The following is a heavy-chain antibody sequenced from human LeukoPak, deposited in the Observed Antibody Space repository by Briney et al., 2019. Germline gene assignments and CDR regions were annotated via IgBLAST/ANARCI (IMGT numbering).Heavy chain of an antibody. V-gene: IGHV3-48*03. CDR3: ARYYGGNSIENWFDP. Sequence: GGSLRLSCAASGFTFSSYEMNWVRQAPGKGLEWVSYISSSGSTIYYADSVKGRFTISRDNAKNSLYLQMNSLRAEDTAAYYCARYYGGNSIENWFDPWGQGTLVTVSS. J-gene: IGHJ5*02. D-gene: IGHD4-23*01. CDR2: ISSSGSTI. CDR1: GFTFSSYE.